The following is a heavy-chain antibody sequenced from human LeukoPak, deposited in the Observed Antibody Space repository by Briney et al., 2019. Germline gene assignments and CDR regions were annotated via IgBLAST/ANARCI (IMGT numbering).Heavy chain of an antibody. J-gene: IGHJ5*02. CDR2: IYHSGST. CDR1: GGSISINNW. Sequence: SGTLSLTCAVSGGSISINNWWTWIRQPPGKGLEWIGDIYHSGSTNNNPSLKSRVTISLDKSKNQFSLNLSSLTAADTAVYYCARGSGAALDPWGQGTLVTVSS. V-gene: IGHV4-4*02. D-gene: IGHD3-10*01. CDR3: ARGSGAALDP.